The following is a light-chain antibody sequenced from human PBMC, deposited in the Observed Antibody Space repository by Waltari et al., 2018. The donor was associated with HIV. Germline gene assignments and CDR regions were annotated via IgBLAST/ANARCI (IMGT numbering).Light chain of an antibody. Sequence: EIVMPQSPATLSVSPGDRATISCRASQSFSSTLAWYQQEPGQAPRLLIYGASTRATGIPARFSGSGSGTEVTLTISSLQSEDFAVYYCQQYNKWPWTFGQGTKVEIK. V-gene: IGKV3-15*01. CDR1: QSFSST. J-gene: IGKJ1*01. CDR3: QQYNKWPWT. CDR2: GAS.